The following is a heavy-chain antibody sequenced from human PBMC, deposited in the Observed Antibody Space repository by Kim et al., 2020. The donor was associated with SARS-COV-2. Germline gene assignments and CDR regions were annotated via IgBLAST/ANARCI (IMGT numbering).Heavy chain of an antibody. V-gene: IGHV3-9*01. CDR1: GFAFDDYG. CDR3: AKSLYISGYYLQPMGQ. J-gene: IGHJ4*02. CDR2: ISSNRNNI. Sequence: GGSLRLSCAASGFAFDDYGMHWVRQVPGKGSEWVAGISSNRNNIGYVDSVKGRFTLSRDNAKNSLYLQMNSLRAADTALYYCAKSLYISGYYLQPMGQWGQGPLVTVAS. D-gene: IGHD3-22*01.